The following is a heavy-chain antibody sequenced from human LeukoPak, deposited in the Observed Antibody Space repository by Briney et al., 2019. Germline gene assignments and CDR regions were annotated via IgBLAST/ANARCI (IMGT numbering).Heavy chain of an antibody. J-gene: IGHJ3*02. Sequence: PSETLSLTCTVSGGSVSSGSYYWSWIRQPPGKGLEWIGYIYYSGSTNYNPSLKSRVTISVDTSKNQFSLKLSSVTAADTAVYYCARGRRSDAFDIWGQGTMVTVSS. V-gene: IGHV4-61*01. CDR2: IYYSGST. CDR1: GGSVSSGSYY. CDR3: ARGRRSDAFDI.